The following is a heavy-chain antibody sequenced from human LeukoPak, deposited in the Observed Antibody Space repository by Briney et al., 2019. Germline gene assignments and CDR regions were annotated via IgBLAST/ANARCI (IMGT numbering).Heavy chain of an antibody. CDR1: GGSITSYY. V-gene: IGHV4-59*01. CDR3: ARHTVTPLGDAFDI. D-gene: IGHD4-17*01. J-gene: IGHJ3*02. Sequence: SETLSLTCTVSGGSITSYYWSCIRQPPGNGLHQIRYIYYNASTNYNPSLKSRVTISVDTSKNQFSLKLSSVTAAHTAVYYCARHTVTPLGDAFDIWGQGTMVTVSS. CDR2: IYYNAST.